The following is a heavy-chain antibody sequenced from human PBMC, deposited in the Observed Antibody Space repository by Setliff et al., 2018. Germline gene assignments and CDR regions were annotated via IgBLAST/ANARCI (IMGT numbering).Heavy chain of an antibody. Sequence: GGSLRLSCAASGFTFSSFWMSWVRQSPGKGLEWVANINQDGSGKYYVDSVKGRFTISRDNAKNSLSLQMNGLRAEDTAVYYCARDGVSYGMDVWGQGTTVTVSS. CDR1: GFTFSSFW. V-gene: IGHV3-7*03. CDR3: ARDGVSYGMDV. J-gene: IGHJ6*02. CDR2: INQDGSGK.